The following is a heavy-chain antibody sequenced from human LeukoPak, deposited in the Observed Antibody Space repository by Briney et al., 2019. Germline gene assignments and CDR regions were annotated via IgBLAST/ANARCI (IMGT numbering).Heavy chain of an antibody. V-gene: IGHV1-18*01. J-gene: IGHJ4*02. Sequence: ASVKVSCKASGYTFTSYGISWVRQAPGQGLEWMGWISAYNGNTNYAQKLQGRVTMTTDTSTSTAYMELRSLRSDDTAVYYCARIYYSSSSWSGFDCWGQGTLVTVSS. CDR1: GYTFTSYG. CDR3: ARIYYSSSSWSGFDC. D-gene: IGHD6-6*01. CDR2: ISAYNGNT.